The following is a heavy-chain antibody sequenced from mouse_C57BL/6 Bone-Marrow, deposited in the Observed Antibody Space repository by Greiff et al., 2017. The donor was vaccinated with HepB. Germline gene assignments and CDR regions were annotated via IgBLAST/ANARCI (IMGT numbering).Heavy chain of an antibody. CDR1: GFTFSDYG. Sequence: EVQGVESGGGLVQPGGSLKLSCAASGFTFSDYGMAWVRQAPRKGPAWVAFISNLAYSIYYADTVTGRFTISRENAKNTLYLEMSSLRSEDTAMYYCARSITTVVANAMDYWGQGTSVTVSS. D-gene: IGHD1-1*01. J-gene: IGHJ4*01. CDR2: ISNLAYSI. CDR3: ARSITTVVANAMDY. V-gene: IGHV5-15*01.